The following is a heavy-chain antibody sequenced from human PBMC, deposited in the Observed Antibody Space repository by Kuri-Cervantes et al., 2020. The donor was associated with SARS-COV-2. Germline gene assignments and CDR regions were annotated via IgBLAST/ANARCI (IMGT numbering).Heavy chain of an antibody. CDR3: ARSQGYCTANSCSWNWFDP. CDR2: IIPTFDTA. V-gene: IGHV1-69*13. J-gene: IGHJ5*02. CDR1: GGTLSSYA. D-gene: IGHD2-8*02. Sequence: SVKVSCKASGGTLSSYAISWVRQAPGQGLEWMGRIIPTFDTATYAQKFQGRVIFTADESSSTAYMEVNSLTSEDTAVYFCARSQGYCTANSCSWNWFDPWGQGTQVTVSS.